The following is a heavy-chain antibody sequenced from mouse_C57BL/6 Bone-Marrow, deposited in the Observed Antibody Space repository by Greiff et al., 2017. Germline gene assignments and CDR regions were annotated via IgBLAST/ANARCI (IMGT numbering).Heavy chain of an antibody. V-gene: IGHV5-9-1*02. CDR1: GFTFSSYA. CDR3: TRCYDYERGFDY. Sequence: EVQLVESGEGLVKPGGSLKLSCAASGFTFSSYAMSWVRQTPEKRLEWVAYISSGGDYIYYADTVKGRFTISRDNARNTLYLQMSSLKSEDTAMYYWTRCYDYERGFDYWGQGTTLTVSS. J-gene: IGHJ2*01. CDR2: ISSGGDYI. D-gene: IGHD2-4*01.